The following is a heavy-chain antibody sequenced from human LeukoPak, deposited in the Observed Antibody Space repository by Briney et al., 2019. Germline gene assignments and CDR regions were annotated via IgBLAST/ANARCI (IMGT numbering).Heavy chain of an antibody. J-gene: IGHJ4*02. Sequence: ASVKVSCKASGYTFAGYYMHWVRQAPGQGLEWMGWINPNSGGTNYTQNFQGRVTMTRDTSISTAYMELSRLRSDDTAVYYCARITDLTIFGVVLISGFFDYWGQGTLVTVSS. D-gene: IGHD3-3*01. CDR2: INPNSGGT. CDR1: GYTFAGYY. CDR3: ARITDLTIFGVVLISGFFDY. V-gene: IGHV1-2*02.